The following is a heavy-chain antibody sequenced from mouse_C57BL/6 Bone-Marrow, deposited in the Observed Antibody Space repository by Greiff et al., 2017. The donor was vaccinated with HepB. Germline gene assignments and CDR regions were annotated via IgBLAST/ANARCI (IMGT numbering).Heavy chain of an antibody. J-gene: IGHJ1*03. CDR2: IWTGGGT. Sequence: QVQLQQSGPGLVAPSQSLSITCTVSGFSLTSYAISWVRQPPGKGLEWLGVIWTGGGTNYNSALKSRLSISKDNSKSQVFLKMNSLQTDDTARYYCAGRRYYYGSSWYFDVWGTGTTVTVSS. D-gene: IGHD1-1*01. V-gene: IGHV2-9-1*01. CDR1: GFSLTSYA. CDR3: AGRRYYYGSSWYFDV.